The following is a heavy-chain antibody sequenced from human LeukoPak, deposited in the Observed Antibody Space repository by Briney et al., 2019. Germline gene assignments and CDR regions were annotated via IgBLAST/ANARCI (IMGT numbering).Heavy chain of an antibody. Sequence: GASVKVSCKASGYTFTGYYMHWVRQAPGQGLEWMGWISAYNGNTNYAQKLQGRVTMTTDTSTSTAYMELRSLRSDDTAVYYCARAQYYDFWSGYYFDYWGQGTLVTVSS. J-gene: IGHJ4*02. CDR2: ISAYNGNT. CDR3: ARAQYYDFWSGYYFDY. D-gene: IGHD3-3*01. CDR1: GYTFTGYY. V-gene: IGHV1-18*04.